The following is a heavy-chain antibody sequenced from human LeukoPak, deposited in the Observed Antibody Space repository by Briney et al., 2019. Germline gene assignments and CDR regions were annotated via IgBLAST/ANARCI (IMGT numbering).Heavy chain of an antibody. CDR1: GITFSSYA. CDR2: IGGSDGKT. D-gene: IGHD3-9*01. V-gene: IGHV3-23*01. CDR3: AKEAHYPHMGTYLVTIDS. Sequence: GGSLRLSCAASGITFSSYAMSWVRQAPGNGLEWVSAIGGSDGKTYYADSVKGRFTISRDNSKNTLYLQMNSLRAEDTALYYCAKEAHYPHMGTYLVTIDSWGQGTLVTVSS. J-gene: IGHJ4*02.